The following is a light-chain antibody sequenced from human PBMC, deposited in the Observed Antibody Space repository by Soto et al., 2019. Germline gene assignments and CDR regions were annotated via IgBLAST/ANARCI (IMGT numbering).Light chain of an antibody. V-gene: IGLV2-14*03. CDR1: SSDVGGYNS. CDR2: DVS. CDR3: SSYSTGGSYV. Sequence: QSALTQPASVSGSPGQSIAISCTGTSSDVGGYNSASWYQQHPGKAPKLLIYDVSNRPSGVSNRFSGSKSGNTASLTISGLQAEDEADYYSSSYSTGGSYVFGTGTKVTVL. J-gene: IGLJ1*01.